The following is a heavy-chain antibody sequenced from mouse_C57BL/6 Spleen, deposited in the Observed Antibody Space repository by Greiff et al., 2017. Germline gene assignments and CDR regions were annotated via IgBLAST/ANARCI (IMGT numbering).Heavy chain of an antibody. J-gene: IGHJ3*01. CDR3: AYYSNSFAY. Sequence: EVQLQQSGPELVKPGASVKISCKASGYTFTDYYMNWVKQSHGKSLEWIGDINPNNGGTSYNQKFKGKATLTVYKSSSTAYMELRSLTSEDSAVYYCAYYSNSFAYWGQGPLVTVSA. V-gene: IGHV1-26*01. CDR2: INPNNGGT. D-gene: IGHD2-5*01. CDR1: GYTFTDYY.